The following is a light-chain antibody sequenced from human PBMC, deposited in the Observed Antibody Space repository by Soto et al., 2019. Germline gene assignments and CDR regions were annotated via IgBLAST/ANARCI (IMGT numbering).Light chain of an antibody. CDR3: GGWDDSLSGPV. CDR1: SSNIGGNS. J-gene: IGLJ2*01. V-gene: IGLV1-51*01. CDR2: DDN. Sequence: QSVMTQPPSVSAAPGQKVTISCSGSSSNIGGNSVSWYQQLPGTAPKLLIFDDNKRPSGIPDRFSGSKSGTSATLGITGFQTGDEADYYCGGWDDSLSGPVFGGGTQLTVL.